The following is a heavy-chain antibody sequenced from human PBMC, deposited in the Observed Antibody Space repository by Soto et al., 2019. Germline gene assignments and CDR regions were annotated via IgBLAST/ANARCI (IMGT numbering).Heavy chain of an antibody. CDR3: ARGKPSGYRSGLRKFVNHGLDA. CDR1: SESIGSRY. J-gene: IGHJ6*02. V-gene: IGHV4-34*01. Sequence: SETLSLTCAVFSESIGSRYWAWIRQSPDKGLEWIGEVHPSGITDYNPSLKRRLTLSLDTSNNQLSLKVASVTAADKAVYFCARGKPSGYRSGLRKFVNHGLDAWGQGTTAPV. D-gene: IGHD5-18*01. CDR2: VHPSGIT.